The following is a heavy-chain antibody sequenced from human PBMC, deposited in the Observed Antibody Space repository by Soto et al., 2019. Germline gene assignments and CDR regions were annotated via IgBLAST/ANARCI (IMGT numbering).Heavy chain of an antibody. J-gene: IGHJ5*02. Sequence: QLQLQESGPGLVKPSETLSLTCTVSSGSISSTIYSWDWIRQPPGKGLEWIGSIFSSGSTYYNPSLKSRVTISVDTSKNQFSLTLTSVTAADTAVYYCARQCRGVTCHWFVPWGQGTLVTVSS. CDR1: SGSISSTIYS. V-gene: IGHV4-39*01. CDR2: IFSSGST. D-gene: IGHD2-15*01. CDR3: ARQCRGVTCHWFVP.